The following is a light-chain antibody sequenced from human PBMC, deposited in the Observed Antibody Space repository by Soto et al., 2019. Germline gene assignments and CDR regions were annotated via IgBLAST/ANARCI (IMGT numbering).Light chain of an antibody. V-gene: IGKV3-15*01. CDR1: QSVRSN. CDR2: DTS. CDR3: QQYNNWPPIT. J-gene: IGKJ5*01. Sequence: ILMTQSPATLSVSPGGRATLYCRASQSVRSNLAWYQQKPGQAPRLLIYDTSTRATDIPARFSGSGSGTEFTLTISRLESEDFAVYYCQQYNNWPPITFGQGTRLEIK.